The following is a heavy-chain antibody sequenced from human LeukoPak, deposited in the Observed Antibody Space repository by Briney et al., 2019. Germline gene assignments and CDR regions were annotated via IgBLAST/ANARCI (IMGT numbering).Heavy chain of an antibody. Sequence: PGGSLRLSCAASGFTVSSNYMSWVRQAPGKGLEWVSVIYSGGSTYYADSVKGRFTISRDNSKNTLYLQMNSLRAEDTAVYYCTAPTGPAGRVVVTSIGDSFDIWGQGTMVTVSS. V-gene: IGHV3-53*01. D-gene: IGHD3-22*01. CDR3: TAPTGPAGRVVVTSIGDSFDI. CDR1: GFTVSSNY. J-gene: IGHJ3*02. CDR2: IYSGGST.